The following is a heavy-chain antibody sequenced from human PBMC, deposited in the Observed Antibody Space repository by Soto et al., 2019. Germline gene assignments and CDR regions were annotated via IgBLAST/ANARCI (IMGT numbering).Heavy chain of an antibody. Sequence: GASVKVSCKASGYTFTSYGISWVRQAPGQGLEWMGWISAYNGNTNYAQKLQGRVTMTTDTSTSTAYMELRSLRSDDTAVYYCARDAGSITMIVVVNPFDYWGQGTLVTVSS. CDR2: ISAYNGNT. J-gene: IGHJ4*02. CDR1: GYTFTSYG. D-gene: IGHD3-22*01. V-gene: IGHV1-18*01. CDR3: ARDAGSITMIVVVNPFDY.